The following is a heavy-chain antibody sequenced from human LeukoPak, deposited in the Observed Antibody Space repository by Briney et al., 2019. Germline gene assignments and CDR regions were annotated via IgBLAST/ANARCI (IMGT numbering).Heavy chain of an antibody. V-gene: IGHV3-23*01. CDR2: ITGGGDTK. D-gene: IGHD2-15*01. CDR1: GFTFSSYA. J-gene: IGHJ4*02. CDR3: AKQRSEVVVAATNY. Sequence: GGSLRLSCAASGFTFSSYAMTWVRQAPGKGREWGLSITGGGDTKSYAGSVRGRFTISRDNSKNTLSLQTNSLRAEDTAVDYCAKQRSEVVVAATNYWGQGTLVTVSS.